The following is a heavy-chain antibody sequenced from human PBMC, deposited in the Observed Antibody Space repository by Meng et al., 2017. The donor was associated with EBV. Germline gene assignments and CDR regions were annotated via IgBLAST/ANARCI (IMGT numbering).Heavy chain of an antibody. CDR2: IIPIFGTA. Sequence: QEPLVQAGADVTKPGSSVKVSGKASGGAFSSYATSWVRQAPGQGRGWMGGIIPIFGTANYAQKFQGRVTITADESTSTAYMELSSLRSEDTAVYYCARDPSSSSPYFDYWGQGTLVTVSS. V-gene: IGHV1-69*01. J-gene: IGHJ4*02. D-gene: IGHD6-6*01. CDR1: GGAFSSYA. CDR3: ARDPSSSSPYFDY.